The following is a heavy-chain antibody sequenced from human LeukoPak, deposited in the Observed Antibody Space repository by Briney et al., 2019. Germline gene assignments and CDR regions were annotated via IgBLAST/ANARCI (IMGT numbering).Heavy chain of an antibody. V-gene: IGHV4-39*07. CDR1: GGSISSSSYY. J-gene: IGHJ4*02. CDR3: ARDRYYDSSGILDY. Sequence: PSETLSLTCTVSGGSISSSSYYWGWIRQPPGKGLEWIGNIYYSGSTYYNPSLKSRVTISVDTSENQFSLKLSSVTAADTAVYYCARDRYYDSSGILDYWGQGTLVTVSS. CDR2: IYYSGST. D-gene: IGHD3-22*01.